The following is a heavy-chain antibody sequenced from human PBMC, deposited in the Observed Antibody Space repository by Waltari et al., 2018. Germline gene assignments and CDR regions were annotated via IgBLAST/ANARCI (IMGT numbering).Heavy chain of an antibody. Sequence: QVHLRESGPELVKPSETVSLTCTVSCGTFSSAGSWIRQSPGKGLEWIGTAYSSGTTYYNPSLKSRLTISINLPKNQFSLKLSSVTAADTAVYYCGRGTRHWNYSLGQYYYHGVDAWGQGTSVTVSS. D-gene: IGHD1-7*01. V-gene: IGHV4-30-4*01. CDR3: GRGTRHWNYSLGQYYYHGVDA. J-gene: IGHJ6*02. CDR2: AYSSGTT. CDR1: CGTFSSAGS.